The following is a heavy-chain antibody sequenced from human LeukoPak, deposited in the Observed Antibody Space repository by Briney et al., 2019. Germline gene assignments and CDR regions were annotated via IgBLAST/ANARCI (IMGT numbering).Heavy chain of an antibody. D-gene: IGHD4-17*01. CDR1: GLSFSNYD. Sequence: GGSLRLSCAASGLSFSNYDLHWVRRPTGKGLEWVSAIGAGHNTYYSDSVRGRFTISSENGKNSLFLQMNSLRAGDTAVYCCARGVSDTVTTGWYFDLWGRGTLVTVSS. V-gene: IGHV3-13*01. CDR2: IGAGHNT. CDR3: ARGVSDTVTTGWYFDL. J-gene: IGHJ2*01.